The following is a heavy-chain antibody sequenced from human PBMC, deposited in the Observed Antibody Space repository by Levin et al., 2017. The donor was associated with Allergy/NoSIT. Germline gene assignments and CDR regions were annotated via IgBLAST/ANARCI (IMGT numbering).Heavy chain of an antibody. D-gene: IGHD5-18*01. CDR3: ARVAGYSYGYYFNY. J-gene: IGHJ4*02. Sequence: LRLSCAVSGGSISSGGYSWSWIRQPPGKGLEWIGNIYLSGSTNDNPSLKSRVTMSVDRSKNQFSLKLSYVTAADTAVYYCARVAGYSYGYYFNYWGPGTLVTVSS. CDR1: GGSISSGGYS. V-gene: IGHV4-30-2*01. CDR2: IYLSGST.